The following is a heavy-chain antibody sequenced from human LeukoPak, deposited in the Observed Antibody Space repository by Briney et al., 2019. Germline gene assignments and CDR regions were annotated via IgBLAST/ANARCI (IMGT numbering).Heavy chain of an antibody. V-gene: IGHV4-39*02. J-gene: IGHJ4*02. CDR3: ARGLYCVSDSCYIGNYFDY. CDR2: MHYTGYT. CDR1: GVSTKIENYY. D-gene: IGHD2-21*01. Sequence: SETLSLTRCVSGVSTKIENYYWPSTRQSPGKVLELIGCMHYTGYTKYTPSLKGRVTLSIDTSTNDDSLKLRSVTPADTSLSYCARGLYCVSDSCYIGNYFDYWGQGTLVTVSS.